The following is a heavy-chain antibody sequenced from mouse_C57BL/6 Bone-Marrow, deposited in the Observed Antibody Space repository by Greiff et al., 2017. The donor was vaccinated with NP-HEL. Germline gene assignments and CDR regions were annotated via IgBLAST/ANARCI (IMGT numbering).Heavy chain of an antibody. V-gene: IGHV2-6*01. CDR3: ASWDGAMDY. CDR1: GFSLTSYG. J-gene: IGHJ4*01. CDR2: IWGVGST. D-gene: IGHD2-3*01. Sequence: VQRVESGPGLVAPSQSLSITCTVSGFSLTSYGVDWVRQSPGKGLEWLGVIWGVGSTNYNSALKSRLSISKDNSKSQVFLKMNSLQTDDTAMYYCASWDGAMDYWGQGTSVTVSS.